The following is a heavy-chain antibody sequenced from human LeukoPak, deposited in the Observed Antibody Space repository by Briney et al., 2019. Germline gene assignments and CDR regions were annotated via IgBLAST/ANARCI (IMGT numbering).Heavy chain of an antibody. V-gene: IGHV1-69*05. CDR1: GGTFSSYA. CDR3: AREDYYDSSGYYSLDY. D-gene: IGHD3-22*01. Sequence: GASVKVSCKASGGTFSSYAISWVRQAPGQGLEWMGGIIPIFGTANYAQKFQGRVTITTDESTSTAYMELSSLRSGDTAVYYCAREDYYDSSGYYSLDYWGQGTLVTVSS. J-gene: IGHJ4*02. CDR2: IIPIFGTA.